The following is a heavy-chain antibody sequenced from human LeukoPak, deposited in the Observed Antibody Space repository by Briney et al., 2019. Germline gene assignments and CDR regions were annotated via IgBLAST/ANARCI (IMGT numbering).Heavy chain of an antibody. D-gene: IGHD6-19*01. CDR1: GFTVSSYA. V-gene: IGHV3-23*01. CDR2: ISGGGGST. J-gene: IGHJ3*02. CDR3: AKDLEQWLVQGAFDI. Sequence: GGSLRLSCAASGFTVSSYAMSWVRQAPGKGLEWVSAISGGGGSTYYADSVKGRFTISRDDSKNTLYLQMNSLRAEDTAVYYCAKDLEQWLVQGAFDIWGQGTMVTVSS.